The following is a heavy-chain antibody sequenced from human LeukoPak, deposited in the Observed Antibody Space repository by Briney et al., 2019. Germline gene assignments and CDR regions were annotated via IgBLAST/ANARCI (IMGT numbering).Heavy chain of an antibody. CDR3: ARDAPLGNDY. CDR1: GFTFSSYS. J-gene: IGHJ4*02. V-gene: IGHV3-21*01. CDR2: ISSSSYI. Sequence: KPGGSLRLSCAASGFTFSSYSMNWVRQAPGKGLEWVSSISSSSYIYYADSVKGRFTISRDNAKNSLYLQMNSLRAEDTAAYYCARDAPLGNDYWGQGTLVTVSS. D-gene: IGHD1-26*01.